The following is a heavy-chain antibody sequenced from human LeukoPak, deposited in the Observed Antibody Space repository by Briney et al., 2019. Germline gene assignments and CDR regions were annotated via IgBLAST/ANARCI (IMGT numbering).Heavy chain of an antibody. Sequence: GGSLRLSCAVSGITLSNYGMSWVRQAPGKGLEWVAGLSGSGGGTNYADSVQGRFTISRDNPKNSLYLQMNSLRAEDTAVYYCASNLRDWGQGTLVTVSS. CDR1: GITLSNYG. CDR2: LSGSGGGT. J-gene: IGHJ4*02. CDR3: ASNLRD. D-gene: IGHD4-17*01. V-gene: IGHV3-23*01.